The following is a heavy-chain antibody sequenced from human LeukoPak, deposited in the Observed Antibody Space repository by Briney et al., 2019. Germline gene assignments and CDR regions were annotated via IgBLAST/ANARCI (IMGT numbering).Heavy chain of an antibody. CDR1: GFTFSSYS. V-gene: IGHV3-21*01. D-gene: IGHD3-3*01. Sequence: GGSLRLSCAAPGFTFSSYSMNWVRQAPGKGLEWVSSISSSSSYIYYADSVKGRFTISRDNAKNSLYLQMNSLRADDTAVYYCARDLGVLRFLEWSPWGQGTLVTVSS. J-gene: IGHJ5*02. CDR2: ISSSSSYI. CDR3: ARDLGVLRFLEWSP.